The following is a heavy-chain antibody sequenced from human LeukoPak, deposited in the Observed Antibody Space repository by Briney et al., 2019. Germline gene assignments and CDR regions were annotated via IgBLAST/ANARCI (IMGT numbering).Heavy chain of an antibody. CDR1: RFSFNSYV. Sequence: GGSLRLSCAASRFSFNSYVMSWVRQAPGKGLECVSGISATGDNTYYADSVKGRFTISRDNAKNSLYLQMNSLRVEDTAVYYCAKEGRSLQTYWGQGTLVTVSS. J-gene: IGHJ4*02. CDR3: AKEGRSLQTY. D-gene: IGHD5-24*01. CDR2: ISATGDNT. V-gene: IGHV3-23*01.